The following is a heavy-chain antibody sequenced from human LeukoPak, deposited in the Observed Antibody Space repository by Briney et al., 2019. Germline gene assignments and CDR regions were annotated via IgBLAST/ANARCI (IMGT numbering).Heavy chain of an antibody. J-gene: IGHJ4*02. CDR3: ATGGYDPNDY. CDR1: GFTFSSYA. V-gene: IGHV3-23*01. CDR2: ISGSGGST. D-gene: IGHD5-12*01. Sequence: GGSLRLSCAASGFTFSSYAMSGVRQAPGKGLEGASAISGSGGSTYYADSVKGRFTISRDNSKNTLYLQMNSLRAEDTAVYYCATGGYDPNDYWGQGTLVTVSS.